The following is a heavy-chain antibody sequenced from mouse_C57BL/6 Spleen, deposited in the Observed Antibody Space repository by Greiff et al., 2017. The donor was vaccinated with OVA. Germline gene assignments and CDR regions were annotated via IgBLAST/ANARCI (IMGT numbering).Heavy chain of an antibody. V-gene: IGHV5-9*01. Sequence: EVKVEESGGGLVKPGGSLKLSCAASGFTFSSYTMSWVRQTPEKRLEWVATISGGGGNTYYPDSVKGRFTISRDNAKNTLYLQMSSLRSEDTALYYCAKFFSYYYGSSYWYFDVWGTGTTVTVSS. D-gene: IGHD1-1*01. CDR2: ISGGGGNT. J-gene: IGHJ1*03. CDR1: GFTFSSYT. CDR3: AKFFSYYYGSSYWYFDV.